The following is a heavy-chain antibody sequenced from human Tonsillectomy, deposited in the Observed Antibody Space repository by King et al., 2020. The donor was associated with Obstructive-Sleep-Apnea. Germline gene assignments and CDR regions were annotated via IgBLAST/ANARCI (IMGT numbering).Heavy chain of an antibody. CDR1: GFTFTSSA. J-gene: IGHJ6*02. CDR3: AAGDIVVVVAATDSYYYYGMDV. D-gene: IGHD2-15*01. Sequence: QLVESGPEVKKPGTSVKVSCKASGFTFTSSAMQWVRQARGQRLEWIGWIVVGSGNTNYAQKFQERVTITRDMSTSTAYMELSSLRSEDTAVYYCAAGDIVVVVAATDSYYYYGMDVWGQGTTVTVSS. V-gene: IGHV1-58*02. CDR2: IVVGSGNT.